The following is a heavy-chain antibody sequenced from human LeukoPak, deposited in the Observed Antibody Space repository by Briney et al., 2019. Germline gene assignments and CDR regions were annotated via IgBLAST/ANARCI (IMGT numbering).Heavy chain of an antibody. J-gene: IGHJ6*01. V-gene: IGHV4-38-2*02. CDR3: ARETEKQWQY. D-gene: IGHD6-19*01. Sequence: SETLSLTCTVSGGSISSYFWGWIRQSPGKGLEWIAAIFHSGSTFHNPSLRSRVTISVDTSKNQFSLRLSSVTAADTAIYYCARETEKQWQYWGQGTTVTVSS. CDR2: IFHSGST. CDR1: GGSISSYF.